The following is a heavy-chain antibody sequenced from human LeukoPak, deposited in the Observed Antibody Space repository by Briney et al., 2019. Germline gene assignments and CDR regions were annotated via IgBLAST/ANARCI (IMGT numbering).Heavy chain of an antibody. CDR3: ARDGWQWLVAYFDY. CDR1: GFTFSSYA. CDR2: ISYDGSNK. V-gene: IGHV3-30-3*01. J-gene: IGHJ4*02. D-gene: IGHD6-19*01. Sequence: GRSLRLSCAASGFTFSSYAMHWVRQAPGKGLEWVAVISYDGSNKYYADSVKGRFTISRDNSKNTLYLQMNSLRAEDTAVCYCARDGWQWLVAYFDYWGQGTLVTVSS.